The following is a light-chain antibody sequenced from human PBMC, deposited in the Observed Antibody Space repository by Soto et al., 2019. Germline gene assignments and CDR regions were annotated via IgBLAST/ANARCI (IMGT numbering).Light chain of an antibody. Sequence: QSALTQPASVSGSPGQSITISCTGTSSDVGGYNYVSWYQQHPGKAPKLMIYDVSNRPSGVSNRFSGSKSGNTASLTISGLQAEDEADYYCSSYTSSRTPDVVFGGGTQLTVL. V-gene: IGLV2-14*01. CDR3: SSYTSSRTPDVV. CDR2: DVS. J-gene: IGLJ2*01. CDR1: SSDVGGYNY.